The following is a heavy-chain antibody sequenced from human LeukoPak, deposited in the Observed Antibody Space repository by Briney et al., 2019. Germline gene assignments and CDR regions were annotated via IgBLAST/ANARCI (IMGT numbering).Heavy chain of an antibody. J-gene: IGHJ4*02. CDR3: ARNRSMTTTPGFDH. CDR1: AYSIRGDDY. D-gene: IGHD4-11*01. CDR2: IYHSGST. Sequence: PSKTLSLTCAVSAYSIRGDDYWGWVRQSPGKGLEWIGSIYHSGSTHYNPSLKSRVTISVDTSKNQFSLMLNSVTAADTAVYYCARNRSMTTTPGFDHWGQGTLVTVSS. V-gene: IGHV4-38-2*01.